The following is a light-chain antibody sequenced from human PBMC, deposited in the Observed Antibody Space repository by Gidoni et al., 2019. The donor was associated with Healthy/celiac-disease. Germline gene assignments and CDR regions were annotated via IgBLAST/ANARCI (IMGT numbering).Light chain of an antibody. CDR2: YDS. J-gene: IGLJ1*01. CDR3: QVWDSSSDHYV. Sequence: SYVLTPPPPLSVDPGKTARITCGGNNIGSKSVHWYQQKPGQAPVLVIYYDSDRPSGIPERFSGSNSGNTATLTISRVEAGDEADYYCQVWDSSSDHYVFGTGTKVTVL. V-gene: IGLV3-21*04. CDR1: NIGSKS.